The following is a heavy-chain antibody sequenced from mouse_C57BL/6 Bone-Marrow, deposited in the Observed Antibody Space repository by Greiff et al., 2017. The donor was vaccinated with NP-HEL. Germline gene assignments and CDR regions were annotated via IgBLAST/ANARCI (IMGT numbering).Heavy chain of an antibody. CDR2: INPGSGGT. CDR1: GYAFTNYL. Sequence: VQRVESGAELVRPGTSVKVSCKASGYAFTNYLIEWVKQRPGQGLEWIGVINPGSGGTNYNEKFKGKATLTADKSSSTAYMQLSSLTSEDSAVYFCARSPYYFDYWGQGTTLTVSS. CDR3: ARSPYYFDY. V-gene: IGHV1-54*01. J-gene: IGHJ2*01.